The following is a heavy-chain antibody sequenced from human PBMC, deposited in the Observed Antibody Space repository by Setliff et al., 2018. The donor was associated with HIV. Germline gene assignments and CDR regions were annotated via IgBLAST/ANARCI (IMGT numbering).Heavy chain of an antibody. Sequence: GGSLRLSCAASGFTFSIYTMHWVRQAPGKGLEWVAVISYEGSNQYYADSVKGRFTITRDNPKNTLYLQMNSLRAEDTAVYYCARGQQLVERPFDCWGQGTLVTVSS. J-gene: IGHJ4*02. CDR2: ISYEGSNQ. CDR3: ARGQQLVERPFDC. CDR1: GFTFSIYT. V-gene: IGHV3-30-3*01. D-gene: IGHD1-1*01.